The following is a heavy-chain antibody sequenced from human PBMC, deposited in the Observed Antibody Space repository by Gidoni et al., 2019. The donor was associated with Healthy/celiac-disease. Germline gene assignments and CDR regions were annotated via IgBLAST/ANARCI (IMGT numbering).Heavy chain of an antibody. CDR2: MNPNSGNT. D-gene: IGHD6-19*01. CDR1: GYSFTSYD. J-gene: IGHJ6*02. V-gene: IGHV1-8*01. Sequence: QVQLVQSGAEVKKPGASVKVSCKASGYSFTSYDTNWVRQATGQGLEWMGWMNPNSGNTGYAQKFQGRVTMTRNTSISTAYMELSSLRSEDTAVYYCARGLSSGWAKIYYYYYGMDVWGQGTTVTVSS. CDR3: ARGLSSGWAKIYYYYYGMDV.